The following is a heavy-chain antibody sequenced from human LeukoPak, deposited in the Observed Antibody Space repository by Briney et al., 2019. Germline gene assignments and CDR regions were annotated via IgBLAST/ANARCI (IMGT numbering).Heavy chain of an antibody. D-gene: IGHD3-10*01. CDR2: TYWHDDK. J-gene: IGHJ4*02. V-gene: IGHV2-5*01. CDR3: AHRPVGIGWFGTFDY. CDR1: GFSLSTTGGG. Sequence: SGPTLANPTHTLTLTCTFSGFSLSTTGGGVGWIRQPPGKALEWLALTYWHDDKRYSPSLKSRLTITKDTSKNQVVLTMTNMDPVDTATYYCAHRPVGIGWFGTFDYWGQGTLVTVSS.